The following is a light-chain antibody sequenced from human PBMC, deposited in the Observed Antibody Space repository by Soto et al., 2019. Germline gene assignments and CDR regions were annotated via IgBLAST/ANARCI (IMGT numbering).Light chain of an antibody. J-gene: IGKJ1*01. CDR3: QQYYSYPRT. Sequence: IQMTQSPSTLSASVGDRVTITCRASQGISSYLAWYQQKPGKAPKLLIYAASTLQSGVPSRFSGSGSGTDFTLTISCLQSEDFATYYCQQYYSYPRTFGQGTKVDIK. CDR2: AAS. V-gene: IGKV1-8*01. CDR1: QGISSY.